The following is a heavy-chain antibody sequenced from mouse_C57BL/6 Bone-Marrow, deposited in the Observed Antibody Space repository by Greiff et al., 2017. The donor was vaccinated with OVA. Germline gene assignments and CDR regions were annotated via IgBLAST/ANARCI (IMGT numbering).Heavy chain of an antibody. CDR1: GFTFSSYG. Sequence: EVKVVESGGDLVKPGGSLKLSCAASGFTFSSYGMSWVRQTPDKRLEWVATISSGGSYTYYPDSVKGRFTISRDNAKNTLYLQMSSLKSEDTAMYYCARHERSYYYGSSWAYWGQGTLVTVSA. CDR2: ISSGGSYT. D-gene: IGHD1-1*01. CDR3: ARHERSYYYGSSWAY. V-gene: IGHV5-6*01. J-gene: IGHJ3*01.